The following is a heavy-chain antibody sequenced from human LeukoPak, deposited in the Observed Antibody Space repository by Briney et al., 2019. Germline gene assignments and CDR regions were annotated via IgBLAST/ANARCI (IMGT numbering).Heavy chain of an antibody. CDR2: IYHSGST. CDR1: GGSISSGGYS. J-gene: IGHJ4*02. Sequence: SETLSLTCAVSGGSISSGGYSWSWIRQPPGKGLEWIGYIYHSGSTYYNPSLKSRVTISVDRSKNQFSLKLSSVTAADTAVYYCARGPIVLMIFDYWGQGTLVTVSS. D-gene: IGHD2-8*01. V-gene: IGHV4-30-2*01. CDR3: ARGPIVLMIFDY.